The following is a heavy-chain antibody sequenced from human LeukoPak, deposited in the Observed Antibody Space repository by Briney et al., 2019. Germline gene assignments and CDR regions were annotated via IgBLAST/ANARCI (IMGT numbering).Heavy chain of an antibody. CDR3: ARGFYYDSSGYSLDS. V-gene: IGHV1-2*06. CDR1: GYTFTVYY. CDR2: IKPISRGT. J-gene: IGHJ4*02. Sequence: ASVKVSCKASGYTFTVYYMHWVRQAPGQGLEWMGRIKPISRGTNYAQKFQGRVTMTSDTSISTAYMELSRLRSDDTAVYYCARGFYYDSSGYSLDSWGQGTLVTVSS. D-gene: IGHD3-22*01.